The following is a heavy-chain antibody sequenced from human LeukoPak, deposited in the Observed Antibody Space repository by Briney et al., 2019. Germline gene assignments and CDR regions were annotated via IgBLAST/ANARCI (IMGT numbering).Heavy chain of an antibody. CDR2: IYYSGST. Sequence: PSETLSLTCTVSGGSISSSSYYWGWIRQPPGKGLEWIGSIYYSGSTYYNPSLKSRVTISVDTSKNQFSLKLSSVTAADTAVYYCARRGPGVPAAIPYFDYWGQGTLDTVSS. CDR3: ARRGPGVPAAIPYFDY. J-gene: IGHJ4*02. V-gene: IGHV4-39*01. CDR1: GGSISSSSYY. D-gene: IGHD2-2*01.